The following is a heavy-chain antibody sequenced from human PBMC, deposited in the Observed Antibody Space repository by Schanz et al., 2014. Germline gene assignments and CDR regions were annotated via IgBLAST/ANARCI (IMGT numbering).Heavy chain of an antibody. D-gene: IGHD2-2*01. Sequence: QVQLVESGGGVVQSGRSLRLSCAASGFTFNSYGMHWVRQAPGKGLEWVAFIWYDGSNKYYADSVKGRFTISRDNSKNTLYVQMNSLRAEDTAVYYCAKSMYSTSWAFDFWGQGAQVTVSS. CDR2: IWYDGSNK. V-gene: IGHV3-33*06. CDR1: GFTFNSYG. J-gene: IGHJ4*02. CDR3: AKSMYSTSWAFDF.